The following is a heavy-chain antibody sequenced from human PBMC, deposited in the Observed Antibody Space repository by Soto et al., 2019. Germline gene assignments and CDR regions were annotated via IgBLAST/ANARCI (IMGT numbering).Heavy chain of an antibody. J-gene: IGHJ4*02. CDR3: ARYLTQLWYFDY. CDR2: IHYSGTT. Sequence: PSETLSLTCTVSGGSVSSGSYYWSWIRQPPGKGLEWIGYIHYSGTTHYNPSLKSRVTISVDTSKNQFSLKLSSVTAADTAVYYCARYLTQLWYFDYWGKGTLVTVSS. V-gene: IGHV4-61*01. D-gene: IGHD6-6*01. CDR1: GGSVSSGSYY.